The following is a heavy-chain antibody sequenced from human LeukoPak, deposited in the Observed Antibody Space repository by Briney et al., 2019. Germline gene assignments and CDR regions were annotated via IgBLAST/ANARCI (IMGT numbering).Heavy chain of an antibody. CDR2: INHSGST. CDR3: ARHLEGYYYYYYMDV. Sequence: SETLSLTCAVYGGSFSGYYWSWIRQPPGKGLEWIGEINHSGSTNYNPSLKSRVTISVDTSKNQFSLKLSSVTAADTAVYYCARHLEGYYYYYYMDVWGKGTTVTISS. CDR1: GGSFSGYY. V-gene: IGHV4-34*01. J-gene: IGHJ6*03.